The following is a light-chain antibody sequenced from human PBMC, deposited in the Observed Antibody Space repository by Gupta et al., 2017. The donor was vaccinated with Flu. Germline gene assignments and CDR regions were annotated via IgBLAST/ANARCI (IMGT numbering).Light chain of an antibody. CDR1: SGNIASNY. J-gene: IGLJ2*01. V-gene: IGLV6-57*01. CDR3: QSHDDSTLI. Sequence: TVTISCTRSSGNIASNYVQWYQQRPGSFPTAVIYEDNKRPSGVPDRFSGSIDSSSNSASLTISGLTTEDEADYYCQSHDDSTLIFGGGTKLTVL. CDR2: EDN.